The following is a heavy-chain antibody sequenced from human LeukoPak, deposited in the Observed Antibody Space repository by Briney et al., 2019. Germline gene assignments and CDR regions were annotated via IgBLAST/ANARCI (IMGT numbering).Heavy chain of an antibody. CDR1: GFTFSSYS. J-gene: IGHJ4*02. Sequence: GGSLRLSCAASGFTFSSYSMNWVRQAPGKGLEWVSYISSRSSTIYYADSVKGRFTISRDNAKNSLYLQMNSLRAEDTAVYYCARTDFWSGRDFGDSIDYWGQGTLVTVSS. CDR3: ARTDFWSGRDFGDSIDY. V-gene: IGHV3-48*01. D-gene: IGHD3-3*01. CDR2: ISSRSSTI.